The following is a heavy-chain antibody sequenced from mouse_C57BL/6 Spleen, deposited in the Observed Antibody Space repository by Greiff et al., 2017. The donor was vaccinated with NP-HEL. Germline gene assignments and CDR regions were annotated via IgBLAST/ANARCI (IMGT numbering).Heavy chain of an antibody. D-gene: IGHD3-2*02. Sequence: VQLQQSGPELVKPGASVKISCKASGYSFTDYNMNWVKQSNGKSLEWIGVLNPNYGTTSYNQKFKGKATLTVDQSSSTAYMQLNSLTSEDAAVSYCASVSSGTGAMDYWGQGTSVTVSS. CDR2: LNPNYGTT. J-gene: IGHJ4*01. V-gene: IGHV1-39*01. CDR1: GYSFTDYN. CDR3: ASVSSGTGAMDY.